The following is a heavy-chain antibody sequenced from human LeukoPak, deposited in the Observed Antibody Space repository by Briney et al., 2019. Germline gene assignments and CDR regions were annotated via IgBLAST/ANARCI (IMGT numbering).Heavy chain of an antibody. V-gene: IGHV3-23*01. CDR2: ISGSGDST. J-gene: IGHJ4*02. D-gene: IGHD3-16*01. CDR3: ARDGGKETRGRGLQLLWDY. CDR1: GFTFNTYA. Sequence: GGSLRLSCGASGFTFNTYAMSWVRQAPGKGLEWVSSISGSGDSTYYADSGKGRFTISRDNSKNTLYLQMNSLRAEDTAVYYCARDGGKETRGRGLQLLWDYWGQGTLVTVSS.